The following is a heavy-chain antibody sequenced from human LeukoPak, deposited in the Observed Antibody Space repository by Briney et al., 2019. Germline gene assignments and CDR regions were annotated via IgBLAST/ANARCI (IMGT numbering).Heavy chain of an antibody. D-gene: IGHD6-19*01. J-gene: IGHJ4*02. CDR1: GFIFSSYA. V-gene: IGHV3-23*01. CDR3: AKSFSVGYSSGWYVAAYYFDY. Sequence: GGSLRLSCAASGFIFSSYAMGWVRQAPGKGLEWISAISGSGGNTYYTDSVKGRFTISRGNSRNTLHLQMNSLRDEDTAVYYCAKSFSVGYSSGWYVAAYYFDYWGQGTLVTVSS. CDR2: ISGSGGNT.